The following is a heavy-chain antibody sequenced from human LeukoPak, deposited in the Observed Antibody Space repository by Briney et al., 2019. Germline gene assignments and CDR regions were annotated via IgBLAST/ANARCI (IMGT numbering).Heavy chain of an antibody. CDR1: GGSISSSSYY. CDR2: IYYSGST. Sequence: SETLSLTCTVSGGSISSSSYYWGWIRQPPGKGLEWIGSIYYSGSTYYNPSLKSRVTISVDTSKNQFSLKLSSVTAADTAVYYCARDSRGLWFGESYYYYYYGMDVWGQGTTVTVSS. J-gene: IGHJ6*02. V-gene: IGHV4-39*07. D-gene: IGHD3-10*01. CDR3: ARDSRGLWFGESYYYYYYGMDV.